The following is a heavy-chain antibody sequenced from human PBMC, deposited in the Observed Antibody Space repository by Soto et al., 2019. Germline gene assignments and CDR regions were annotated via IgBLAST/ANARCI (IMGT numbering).Heavy chain of an antibody. J-gene: IGHJ5*02. V-gene: IGHV3-9*01. CDR2: ISWNSVTT. CDR1: GFNFDDHA. Sequence: GGSLRLSCAASGFNFDDHAMHWVRQTPGKGLEWVSGISWNSVTTNYADSIKGRFTISRDNAKRTLYLQMNNLRPADTAMYFCVRSSGSQPRSGWFEPWGQGTLVTVSP. D-gene: IGHD1-26*01. CDR3: VRSSGSQPRSGWFEP.